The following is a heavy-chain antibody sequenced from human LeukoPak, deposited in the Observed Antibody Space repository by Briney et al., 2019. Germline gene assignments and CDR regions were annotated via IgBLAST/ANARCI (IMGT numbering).Heavy chain of an antibody. CDR3: ARDIAASLNYFDY. Sequence: PGGSLRLSCAASGFTFNSYSMNWVRQAPGKGLEWVSSISSSSSYIYYADSVKGRFTISRDNAKNSLYLQMNSLRAEDTAVYYCARDIAASLNYFDYWGQGTLVTVSS. J-gene: IGHJ4*02. CDR1: GFTFNSYS. D-gene: IGHD6-13*01. CDR2: ISSSSSYI. V-gene: IGHV3-21*01.